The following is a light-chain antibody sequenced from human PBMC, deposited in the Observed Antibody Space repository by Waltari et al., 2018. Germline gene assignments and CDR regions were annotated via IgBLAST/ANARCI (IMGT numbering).Light chain of an antibody. Sequence: QSALTQPRSVSGSPGQSVTISCTGTSSDVGGYAYVSWYQHQSAKAPKLIIFGVTERPSGVPDRFSGSKSGNTASLTISGLQSEDEADYYCCSYAGSYTEVFGTGTTVTVL. CDR2: GVT. CDR3: CSYAGSYTEV. J-gene: IGLJ1*01. CDR1: SSDVGGYAY. V-gene: IGLV2-11*01.